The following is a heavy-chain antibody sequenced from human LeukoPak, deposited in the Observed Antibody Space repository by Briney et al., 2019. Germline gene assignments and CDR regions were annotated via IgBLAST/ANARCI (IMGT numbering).Heavy chain of an antibody. V-gene: IGHV3-30*18. CDR3: AKDSSEGYYDILTGYYFDAFDI. Sequence: PGRSLRLSCAASGFTFSSYGMHWVRQAPGKGLEWVAVISYDGSNKYYADSVKGRFTISRDNSKNTLYLQMNSLRAEDTAVYYCAKDSSEGYYDILTGYYFDAFDIWGQGTMVTVSS. D-gene: IGHD3-9*01. CDR1: GFTFSSYG. J-gene: IGHJ3*02. CDR2: ISYDGSNK.